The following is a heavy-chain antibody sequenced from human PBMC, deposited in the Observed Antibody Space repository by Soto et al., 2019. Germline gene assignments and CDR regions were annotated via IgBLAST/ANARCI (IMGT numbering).Heavy chain of an antibody. Sequence: PGGSLRLSCAASGFTFSRYVMHWVRQAPGKGLEWVAVVSYDGSNKYYADSVKGRFTISRDNSKNTLYLQMNSLRADDTAVFYCARSEVPGRYYFDYWGQGTLV. CDR3: ARSEVPGRYYFDY. V-gene: IGHV3-30-3*01. CDR1: GFTFSRYV. J-gene: IGHJ4*02. CDR2: VSYDGSNK.